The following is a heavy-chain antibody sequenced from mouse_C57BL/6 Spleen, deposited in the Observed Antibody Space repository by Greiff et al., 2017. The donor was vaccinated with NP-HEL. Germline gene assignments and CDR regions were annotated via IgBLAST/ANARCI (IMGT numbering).Heavy chain of an antibody. J-gene: IGHJ1*03. CDR3: ARGGTTVVAHWYFDV. D-gene: IGHD1-1*01. CDR1: GYSFTGYY. Sequence: EVKLQESGPELVKPGASVKISCKASGYSFTGYYMHWVKQSHGNILDWIGYIYPYNGVSSYNQKFKGKATLTVDKSSSTAYMELRSLTSEDSAVYYCARGGTTVVAHWYFDVWGTGTTVTVSS. CDR2: IYPYNGVS. V-gene: IGHV1-31*01.